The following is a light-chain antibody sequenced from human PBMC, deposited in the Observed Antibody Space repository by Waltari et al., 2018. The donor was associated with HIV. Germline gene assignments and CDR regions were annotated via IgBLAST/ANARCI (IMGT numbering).Light chain of an antibody. V-gene: IGKV1-27*01. CDR3: QKYDSAPLT. CDR1: QDIDYH. J-gene: IGKJ4*01. CDR2: AAS. Sequence: DIQMTQSPSSLSASVGDTVTITCRASQDIDYHLAWYQQKPGKLPSLLIYAASTLQSGVASRCSGRGSGRDFSLTISSLQPEDVATYYCQKYDSAPLTFGGGTQVEIK.